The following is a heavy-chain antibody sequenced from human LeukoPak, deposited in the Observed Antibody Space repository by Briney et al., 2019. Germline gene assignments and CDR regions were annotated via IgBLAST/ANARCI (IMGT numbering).Heavy chain of an antibody. Sequence: GGSLRLSCAASGFTFSDYYMSWIRQAPGKGLEWVSYISSSGSTYYADSVKGRFTISRDNSKNTLYLQMNSLRAEDTAVYYCARVPYSNRHYYYCGMDVWGQGTTVTVSS. CDR1: GFTFSDYY. V-gene: IGHV3-11*04. CDR3: ARVPYSNRHYYYCGMDV. D-gene: IGHD4-11*01. CDR2: ISSSGST. J-gene: IGHJ6*02.